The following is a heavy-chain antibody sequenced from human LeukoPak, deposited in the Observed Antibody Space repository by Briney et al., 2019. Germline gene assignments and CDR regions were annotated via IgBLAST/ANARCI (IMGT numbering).Heavy chain of an antibody. CDR3: AREGVHCSGRSCLKAY. J-gene: IGHJ4*02. V-gene: IGHV3-7*03. D-gene: IGHD2-15*01. CDR2: IKKDGSEK. CDR1: GFTFSTYW. Sequence: GGSLRLSCAASGFTFSTYWMSWVRQAPGKGLEWVANIKKDGSEKYYMDSVKGRFTISRDNAENSLYLQMNSLRAEDTAVYYCAREGVHCSGRSCLKAYWGQGTLVTVSS.